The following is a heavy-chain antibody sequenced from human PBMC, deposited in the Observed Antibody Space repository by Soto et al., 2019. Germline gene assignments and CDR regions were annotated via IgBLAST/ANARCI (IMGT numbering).Heavy chain of an antibody. V-gene: IGHV3-33*01. CDR2: IWYDGSNK. CDR3: ARDGSGPKSPSVSFDY. Sequence: GGSLRLSCAASGFTFSSYGMHWVRQAPGKGLEWVAVIWYDGSNKYYADSVKGRFTISRDNSKNTLYLQMNSLRAEDTAVYYCARDGSGPKSPSVSFDYWGQGTLVTVSS. D-gene: IGHD3-10*01. CDR1: GFTFSSYG. J-gene: IGHJ4*02.